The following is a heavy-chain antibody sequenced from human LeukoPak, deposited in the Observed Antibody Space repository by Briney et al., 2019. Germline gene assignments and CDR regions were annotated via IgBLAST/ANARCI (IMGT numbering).Heavy chain of an antibody. V-gene: IGHV4-59*01. D-gene: IGHD6-13*01. J-gene: IGHJ4*02. CDR3: XXXXXXAAAQYGY. CDR1: GGSISSYY. Sequence: PSETLSLTCTVSGGSISSYYWSWIRQPPGKGLEWIGYIYYSGTTNYNPSLKSRVTISVDTSKNQFSLKLSSVTAADTAVYYCXXXXXXAAAQYGYWGQGNPGHRLL. CDR2: IYYSGTT.